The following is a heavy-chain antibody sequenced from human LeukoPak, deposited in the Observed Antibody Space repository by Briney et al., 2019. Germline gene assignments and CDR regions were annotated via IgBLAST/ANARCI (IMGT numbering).Heavy chain of an antibody. Sequence: ASVKVSCKASGYTFTGYYMHWVRQAPGQGLEWMGWINPSSGGTNYAQKFQGRVTMTRDTSISTAYMELSRLRSDDTAVYYCARDALHPLSGYMDVWGKGTTVTVSS. CDR1: GYTFTGYY. V-gene: IGHV1-2*02. CDR3: ARDALHPLSGYMDV. CDR2: INPSSGGT. J-gene: IGHJ6*03. D-gene: IGHD1-1*01.